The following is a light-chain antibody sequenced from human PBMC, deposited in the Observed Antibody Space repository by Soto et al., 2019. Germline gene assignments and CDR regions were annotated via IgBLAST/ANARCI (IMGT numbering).Light chain of an antibody. Sequence: ALQMTQSPSSLSASVGDTVTITCRASQGIRVDLGWYQQKPGKAPKLLIYAASTLQSGVPSRFSGSGSGTDFTLTISSLPPEDFASYYCLQAYNSPFTFGPGTKVDVK. J-gene: IGKJ3*01. CDR3: LQAYNSPFT. CDR1: QGIRVD. V-gene: IGKV1-6*01. CDR2: AAS.